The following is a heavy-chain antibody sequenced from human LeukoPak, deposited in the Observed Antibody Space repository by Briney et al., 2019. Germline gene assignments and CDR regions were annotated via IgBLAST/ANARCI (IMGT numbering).Heavy chain of an antibody. CDR3: AIILSCHGDYTPWDI. Sequence: KVGESLKISCKGSGYSFTSYWIGWVRQMPGKGLEWMGIIYPGDSDTRYSPSFQGQVTISADKSISTAYLQWSSLKASDTAMYYCAIILSCHGDYTPWDIWGQGTMVTVSS. D-gene: IGHD4-17*01. CDR1: GYSFTSYW. CDR2: IYPGDSDT. J-gene: IGHJ3*02. V-gene: IGHV5-51*01.